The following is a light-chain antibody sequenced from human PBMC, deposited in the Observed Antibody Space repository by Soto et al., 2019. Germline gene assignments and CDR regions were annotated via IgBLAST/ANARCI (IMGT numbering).Light chain of an antibody. CDR2: GAS. V-gene: IGKV3-15*01. Sequence: EIVMTQSPATLSVSPAERATLSCRASQSVSSNLAWYQQKPGQAPRLLIYGASTRATGIPARFSGSGSGTEFTLTISSLQSEDFAVYYCQQYNNWLTFDGGTKVEIK. CDR1: QSVSSN. CDR3: QQYNNWLT. J-gene: IGKJ4*01.